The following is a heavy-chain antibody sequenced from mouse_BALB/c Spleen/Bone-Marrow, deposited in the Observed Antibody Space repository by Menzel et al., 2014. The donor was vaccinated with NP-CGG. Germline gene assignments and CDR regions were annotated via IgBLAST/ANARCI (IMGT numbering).Heavy chain of an antibody. V-gene: IGHV14-3*02. J-gene: IGHJ4*01. CDR2: IDPANGNT. Sequence: EVQLQQSGAELVKPGASVKLSCTASGFNIKDTYMHWVNQRPEQGLEWIGRIDPANGNTKYDPKFQGKATITPDTSSNTAYLYLSGLTSEGTAVYYCGRQGKNYGMDCWGRGTSVTVSS. CDR3: GRQGKNYGMDC. CDR1: GFNIKDTY.